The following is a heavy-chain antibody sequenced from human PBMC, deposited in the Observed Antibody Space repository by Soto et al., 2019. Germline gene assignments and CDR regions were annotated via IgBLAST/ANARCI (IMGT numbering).Heavy chain of an antibody. V-gene: IGHV4-61*01. J-gene: IGHJ4*02. Sequence: ASETLSLTCTVSGGSVSSGNYYWSWIRQPPGKGLEWIGFIYYTGSTSYNPSLKSRVTISMDTSKNQFYLKLSSVTAADTAIYYCAREYNYDSSGIGFDSWGQGTLVTVSS. CDR1: GGSVSSGNYY. D-gene: IGHD3-22*01. CDR3: AREYNYDSSGIGFDS. CDR2: IYYTGST.